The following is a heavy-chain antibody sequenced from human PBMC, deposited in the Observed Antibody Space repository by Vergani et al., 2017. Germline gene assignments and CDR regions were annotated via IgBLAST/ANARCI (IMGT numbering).Heavy chain of an antibody. D-gene: IGHD6-13*01. CDR3: ARDKGRGIAAAGPAAGFDP. V-gene: IGHV4-34*01. CDR1: GGSFSGYY. Sequence: QVQLQQWGAGLLKPSETLSLTCAVYGGSFSGYYWSWIRQPPGKGLEWIGEINHSGSTNYNPSLKSRVTISVDTSKNQFSLKLSSVTAADTAVYYCARDKGRGIAAAGPAAGFDPWGQGTLVTVSS. J-gene: IGHJ5*02. CDR2: INHSGST.